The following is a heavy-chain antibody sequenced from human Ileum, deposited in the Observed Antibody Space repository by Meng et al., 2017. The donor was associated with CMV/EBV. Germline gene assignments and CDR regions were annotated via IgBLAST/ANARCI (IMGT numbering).Heavy chain of an antibody. V-gene: IGHV4-34*01. CDR3: ARRVGSGKYYFDY. CDR2: INYSEST. CDR1: GGSLTGYY. J-gene: IGHJ4*02. D-gene: IGHD3-10*01. Sequence: CAVSGGSLTGYYCSWIRQPPGKGLEWIGEINYSESTNYNPSLNSRVTISVDTFKNQCSLKLRSVTAADTAVYYCARRVGSGKYYFDYWSQGTLVIVSS.